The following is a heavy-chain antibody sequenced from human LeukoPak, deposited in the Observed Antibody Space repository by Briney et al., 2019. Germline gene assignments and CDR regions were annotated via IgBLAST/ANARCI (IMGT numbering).Heavy chain of an antibody. CDR3: ARDPGDYGDSGHFDY. V-gene: IGHV3-30*04. J-gene: IGHJ4*02. CDR2: ISYDGSNK. D-gene: IGHD4-17*01. CDR1: GFTFSSYA. Sequence: GGSLRLSCAASGFTFSSYAMHWVRQAPGKGLEWVAVISYDGSNKYYADSVKGRFTISRDNSKNTLYLEMNSLRAEDTAVYYCARDPGDYGDSGHFDYWGQGTLVTVSS.